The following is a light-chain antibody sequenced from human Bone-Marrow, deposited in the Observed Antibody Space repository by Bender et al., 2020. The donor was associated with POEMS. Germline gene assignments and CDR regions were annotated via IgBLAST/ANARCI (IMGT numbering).Light chain of an antibody. V-gene: IGLV1-40*01. CDR3: QVWDSRSDHVGV. CDR2: ANI. CDR1: NTNIGIGFD. Sequence: QSVLTQPPSVSGAPGQRVTISCTGSNTNIGIGFDVNWYQVLPGTAPRLLIYANINRPSGVPDRFSGSKSGTSVSLAITRVEAGDEADYYCQVWDSRSDHVGVFGGGTRVTVL. J-gene: IGLJ1*01.